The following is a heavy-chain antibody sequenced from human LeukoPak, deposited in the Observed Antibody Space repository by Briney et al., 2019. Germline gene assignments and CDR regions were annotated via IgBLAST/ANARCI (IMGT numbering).Heavy chain of an antibody. V-gene: IGHV1-2*02. J-gene: IGHJ6*02. D-gene: IGHD3-3*01. CDR1: GYTFTGYY. CDR2: INPNSGGT. Sequence: VASVKVSCKASGYTFTGYYMHWVRQAPGQGLEWMRWINPNSGGTNYAQKFQGRVTMTRDTSISTAYMELSRLRSDDTAVYYCARVGYYDFWSGSYYYYYGMDVWGQGTTVTVSS. CDR3: ARVGYYDFWSGSYYYYYGMDV.